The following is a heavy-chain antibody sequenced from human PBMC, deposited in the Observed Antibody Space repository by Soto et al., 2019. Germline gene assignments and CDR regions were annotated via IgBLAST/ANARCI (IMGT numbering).Heavy chain of an antibody. J-gene: IGHJ6*03. CDR3: ARDYRGGAAATEGYYYYYYMDV. CDR1: GYTFLSYD. D-gene: IGHD2-2*01. CDR2: ISAYSGNT. V-gene: IGHV1-18*01. Sequence: ASVKVSCKASGYTFLSYDISWVRQAPGQGLEWVGWISAYSGNTNYAQKVQGRVTMTADACTSTAYMELRSLRSDDTAVYYCARDYRGGAAATEGYYYYYYMDVWGKGTTVTVSS.